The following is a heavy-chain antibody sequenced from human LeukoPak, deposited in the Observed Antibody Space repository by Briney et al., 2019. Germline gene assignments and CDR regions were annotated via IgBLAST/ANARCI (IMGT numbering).Heavy chain of an antibody. CDR2: IYSSGKT. J-gene: IGHJ4*02. Sequence: GGSLRLSCADSGFTVSNNYMTWVRQAPGKGLECVSVIYSSGKTYYTDSVQGRFTVSRDNSKNTLYLQMNSLRAEDTAVYYCARDPGRGGDYWGQGTLVTVSS. CDR1: GFTVSNNY. V-gene: IGHV3-53*01. CDR3: ARDPGRGGDY.